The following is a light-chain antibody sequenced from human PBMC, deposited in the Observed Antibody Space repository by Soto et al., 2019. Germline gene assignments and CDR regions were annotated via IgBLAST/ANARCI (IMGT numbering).Light chain of an antibody. CDR1: QSISVW. CDR2: KAS. CDR3: QQYTSYPWT. Sequence: DIQMTQSPSTLSASVGDRVTITCRASQSISVWLAWYQQKAGKAPNLLIYKASRLESGVPSRFSGSGSETEFTLTISSLQPDDFAAYYCQQYTSYPWTFGQGTKVDI. V-gene: IGKV1-5*03. J-gene: IGKJ1*01.